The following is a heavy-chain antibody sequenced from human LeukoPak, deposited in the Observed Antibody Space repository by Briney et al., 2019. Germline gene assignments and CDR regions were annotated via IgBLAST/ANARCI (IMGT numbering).Heavy chain of an antibody. J-gene: IGHJ4*02. CDR1: GYSISSGYC. V-gene: IGHV4-38-2*01. Sequence: SETLSLTCAVSGYSISSGYCWGWIRQPPGKGLEWFGSIYHSGATYYNPSLKSRVTISVDTSKNQFSLKLSSVTAADPAVYYCARAYYYDSSGYFDYWGQGALVTVSS. CDR2: IYHSGAT. CDR3: ARAYYYDSSGYFDY. D-gene: IGHD3-22*01.